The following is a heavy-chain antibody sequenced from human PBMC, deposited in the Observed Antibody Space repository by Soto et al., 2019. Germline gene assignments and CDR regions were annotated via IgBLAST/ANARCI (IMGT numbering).Heavy chain of an antibody. D-gene: IGHD1-26*01. CDR3: AKTLWETDYYYYYMDV. V-gene: IGHV3-23*01. J-gene: IGHJ6*03. CDR1: GFTFSSYA. CDR2: ISGSGGST. Sequence: GGSLRLSCAASGFTFSSYAMSWVRQAPGKGLEWVSAISGSGGSTYYADSVKGRFTISRDNSKNTLYLQMNSLRAEDTAVYYCAKTLWETDYYYYYMDVWGKGTTVTVSS.